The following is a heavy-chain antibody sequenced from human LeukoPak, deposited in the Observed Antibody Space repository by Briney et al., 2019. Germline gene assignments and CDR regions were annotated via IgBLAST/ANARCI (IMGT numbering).Heavy chain of an antibody. CDR2: ISYDGRNK. CDR3: AQDVAGIVASNWFDP. Sequence: GRSLRLSCAASGFTFSSYGMHWVRQAPGKGLEWVAVISYDGRNKYYADSVKGRFTISRDNSKNTLYLQMNSLRAEDTAVYYCAQDVAGIVASNWFDPWGQGTLVTVSS. J-gene: IGHJ5*02. D-gene: IGHD5-12*01. V-gene: IGHV3-30*18. CDR1: GFTFSSYG.